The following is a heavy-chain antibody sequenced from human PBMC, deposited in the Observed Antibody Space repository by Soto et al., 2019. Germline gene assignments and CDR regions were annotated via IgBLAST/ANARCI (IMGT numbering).Heavy chain of an antibody. CDR3: AKSLGRRRLTGWTDVFDG. V-gene: IGHV3-9*01. J-gene: IGHJ3*01. CDR1: GFTFDDYA. D-gene: IGHD3-10*01. Sequence: VQLVESGGGLVLPGTSLRLSCAASGFTFDDYAMHWVRQAPGKGLEWVSGISWNSDTVVYADSVKGRFTISRDNAKNSLFLQMKRLRTEDTALFYWAKSLGRRRLTGWTDVFDGWGRGKRVTVSS. CDR2: ISWNSDTV.